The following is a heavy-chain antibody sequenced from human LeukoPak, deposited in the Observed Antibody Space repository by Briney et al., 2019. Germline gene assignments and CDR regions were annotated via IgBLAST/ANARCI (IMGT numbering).Heavy chain of an antibody. CDR1: GGTFSSYA. Sequence: SVKVSCKASGGTFSSYAISWVRQAPGPGLEWMGRIIPIFGTANYAQKFQGRVTITTDESTSTAYMELSSLRSEDTAVYYCAREARYGGYYYYYYMDVWGKGTTVTVSS. V-gene: IGHV1-69*05. CDR3: AREARYGGYYYYYYMDV. J-gene: IGHJ6*03. D-gene: IGHD3-16*02. CDR2: IIPIFGTA.